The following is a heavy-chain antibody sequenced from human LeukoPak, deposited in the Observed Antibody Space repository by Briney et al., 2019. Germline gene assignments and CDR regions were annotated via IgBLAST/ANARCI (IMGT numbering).Heavy chain of an antibody. D-gene: IGHD3-22*01. CDR1: GGSISSYY. CDR3: ARSGDYYDSSGYHYVAFDY. CDR2: IYYSGST. V-gene: IGHV4-59*01. J-gene: IGHJ4*02. Sequence: SETLSLTCTVSGGSISSYYWSWIRQPPGKGLEWIGYIYYSGSTNYNPSLKSRVTISVDTSKNQFSLKLSSVTVADTAVYYCARSGDYYDSSGYHYVAFDYWGQGTLVTVSS.